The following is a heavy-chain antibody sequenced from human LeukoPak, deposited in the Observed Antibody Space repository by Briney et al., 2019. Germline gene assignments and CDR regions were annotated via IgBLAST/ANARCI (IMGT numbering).Heavy chain of an antibody. CDR2: INPDGRDK. D-gene: IGHD3-22*01. J-gene: IGHJ4*02. Sequence: GGSLRLSCVVSGFTFNKCWMNWVRRAPGKGLEWVAHINPDGRDKYYVDSVKGRFTISRDNAENSLYLQMNSLRAEDTAVYYCASLRRFGYDSSGSQIDYWGQGTLVTVSS. CDR3: ASLRRFGYDSSGSQIDY. V-gene: IGHV3-7*03. CDR1: GFTFNKCW.